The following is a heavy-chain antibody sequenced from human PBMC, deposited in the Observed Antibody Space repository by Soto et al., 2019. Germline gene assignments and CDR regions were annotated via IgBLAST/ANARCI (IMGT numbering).Heavy chain of an antibody. CDR1: GYTFTSYA. CDR2: INAGNGNT. V-gene: IGHV1-3*01. CDR3: ARGSSGWYHWFDP. J-gene: IGHJ5*02. Sequence: GASVKVSCKASGYTFTSYAMHWVRQAPGQRLEWMGWINAGNGNTKYSQKFQGRVTITRDTSASTAYMELSSLRSEDTAVYYCARGSSGWYHWFDPWGQGTLVPVSS. D-gene: IGHD6-19*01.